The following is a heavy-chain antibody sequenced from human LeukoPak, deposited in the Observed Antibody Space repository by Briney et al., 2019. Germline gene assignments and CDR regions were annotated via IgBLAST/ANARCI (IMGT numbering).Heavy chain of an antibody. D-gene: IGHD6-19*01. V-gene: IGHV3-7*01. CDR3: ARVGYSSGWSFDY. Sequence: GGSLRLSCAASGFTFSSYAMSWVRQAPGKGLEWVANIKQDGSEKYYVDSGKGRFTISRDNAKNSLYLQMNSLRAEDTAVYYCARVGYSSGWSFDYWGQGTLVTVSS. CDR1: GFTFSSYA. CDR2: IKQDGSEK. J-gene: IGHJ4*02.